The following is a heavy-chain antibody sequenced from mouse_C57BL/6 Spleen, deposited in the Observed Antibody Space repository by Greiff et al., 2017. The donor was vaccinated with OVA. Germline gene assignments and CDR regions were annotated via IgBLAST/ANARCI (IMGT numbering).Heavy chain of an antibody. Sequence: EVKLQESGPGLVKPSQSLSLTCSVTGYSITSGYYWNWIRQFPGNKLEWMGYIRYDGSNNYNPSLKNRISITRDTSKNQFFLKLNSVTTEDTATYYCARRDYYGSSYYVDYWGQGTTLTVSS. J-gene: IGHJ2*01. CDR3: ARRDYYGSSYYVDY. CDR1: GYSITSGYY. V-gene: IGHV3-6*01. CDR2: IRYDGSN. D-gene: IGHD1-1*01.